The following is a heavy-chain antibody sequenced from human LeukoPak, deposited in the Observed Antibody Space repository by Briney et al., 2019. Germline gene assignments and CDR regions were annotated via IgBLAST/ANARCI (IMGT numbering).Heavy chain of an antibody. CDR2: IIPIFGTA. CDR1: GGTFSSYA. CDR3: ASSEGYSYGFDY. J-gene: IGHJ4*02. V-gene: IGHV1-69*13. D-gene: IGHD5-18*01. Sequence: VASVKVSCKASGGTFSSYAISWVRQAPGQGLEWMGGIIPIFGTANCAQKFQGRVTITADESTSTAYMELSSLRSGDTAVYYCASSEGYSYGFDYWGQGTLVTVSS.